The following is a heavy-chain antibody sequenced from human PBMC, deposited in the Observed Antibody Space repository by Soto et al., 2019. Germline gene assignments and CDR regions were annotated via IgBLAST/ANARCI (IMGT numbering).Heavy chain of an antibody. CDR3: ASTSRRYYSDYYYGMDV. CDR1: GGSISSYY. D-gene: IGHD4-4*01. Sequence: TLSLPCTVSGGSISSYYWSWIRQPAGKGLEWIGRIYTSGSTNYNPSPKSRVTMSVDTSKNQFSLKLSSVTAADTAVYYCASTSRRYYSDYYYGMDVWGQGTTVTVSS. J-gene: IGHJ6*02. V-gene: IGHV4-4*07. CDR2: IYTSGST.